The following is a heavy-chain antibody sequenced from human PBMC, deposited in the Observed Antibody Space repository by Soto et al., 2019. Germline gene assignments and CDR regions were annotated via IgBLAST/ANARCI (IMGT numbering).Heavy chain of an antibody. CDR3: ARDLQQNNGSSTSCWAYYYYGMDV. CDR2: ISSSSSYI. V-gene: IGHV3-21*01. Sequence: GGSLRLSCAASGFTFSSYSMNWVRQAPGKGLEWVSSISSSSSYIYYAGSVKGQFTISRDNAKNSLYLQMNSLRAEDTAVYYCARDLQQNNGSSTSCWAYYYYGMDVWGQGTTVTVSS. D-gene: IGHD2-2*01. J-gene: IGHJ6*02. CDR1: GFTFSSYS.